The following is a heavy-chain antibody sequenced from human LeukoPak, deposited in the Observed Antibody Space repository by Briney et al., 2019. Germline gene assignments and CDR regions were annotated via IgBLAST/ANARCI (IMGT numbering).Heavy chain of an antibody. J-gene: IGHJ4*02. V-gene: IGHV1-69*04. D-gene: IGHD2-15*01. CDR2: MIPILGIA. CDR1: GGXFSSYA. Sequence: GASVTLSCKASGGXFSSYAISWVRQPPGQGLEWKGMMIPILGIANYAQKFQGRVTITADKSTSTAYMELSRLRSDDTAVYYCARDGCSGGSCYYFDYWGQGGLVTVSS. CDR3: ARDGCSGGSCYYFDY.